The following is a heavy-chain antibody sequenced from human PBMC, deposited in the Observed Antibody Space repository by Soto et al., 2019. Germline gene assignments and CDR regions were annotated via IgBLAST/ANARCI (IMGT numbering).Heavy chain of an antibody. CDR2: TYYRSRWYN. CDR1: GDSVSSNSAA. J-gene: IGHJ4*02. V-gene: IGHV6-1*01. Sequence: SQTLSLTCVISGDSVSSNSAAWNWIRQSPSRGLEWLGRTYYRSRWYNDYAVSVKSRITINPDTSKNQFSLQLNSVTPEDTAVYYCARAGFEGATRNFDYWGQGTLVTVSS. D-gene: IGHD1-26*01. CDR3: ARAGFEGATRNFDY.